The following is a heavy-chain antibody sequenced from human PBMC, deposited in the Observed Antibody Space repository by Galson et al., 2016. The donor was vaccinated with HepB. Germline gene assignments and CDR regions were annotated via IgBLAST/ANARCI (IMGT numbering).Heavy chain of an antibody. CDR2: IYPGDSDT. CDR1: GYTFTGFW. J-gene: IGHJ6*02. D-gene: IGHD5-12*01. Sequence: QSGAEVKKPGESLRISCQGSGYTFTGFWIAWARQMPGQGLECMGLIYPGDSDTRYAPSFQGQVTISADKSVSTAYLEWSSLKPSDSAKYYCARGSSGSFYFGIDVWGRGTTVTVSS. V-gene: IGHV5-51*01. CDR3: ARGSSGSFYFGIDV.